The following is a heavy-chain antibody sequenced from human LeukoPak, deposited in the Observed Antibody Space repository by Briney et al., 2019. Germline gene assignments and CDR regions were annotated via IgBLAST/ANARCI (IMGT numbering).Heavy chain of an antibody. CDR1: GYTFTGYY. V-gene: IGHV1-2*02. Sequence: GASVKVSCKASGYTFTGYYMHWVRRAPGQGLELMGWINPNSGGTNYAQKFQGRVTMTRDTSISTAYMELSRLRSDDTAVYYCARGHIAAAGTRIFDYWGQGTLVTVSS. D-gene: IGHD6-13*01. CDR2: INPNSGGT. CDR3: ARGHIAAAGTRIFDY. J-gene: IGHJ4*02.